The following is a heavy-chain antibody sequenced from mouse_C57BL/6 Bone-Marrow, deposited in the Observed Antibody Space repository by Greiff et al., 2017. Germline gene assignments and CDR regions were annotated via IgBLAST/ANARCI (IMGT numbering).Heavy chain of an antibody. Sequence: QVQLQQPGAELVKPGASVKMSCKASGYTFTSYWITWVKQRPGQGLEWIGDIYPGSGSTNYTEKFKSKATLTVDTSSSTAYMQLSSLTSEDSAVYYCARGGTTVVAHWYFDVWGTGTTVTVAS. J-gene: IGHJ1*03. CDR3: ARGGTTVVAHWYFDV. CDR1: GYTFTSYW. D-gene: IGHD1-1*01. CDR2: IYPGSGST. V-gene: IGHV1-55*01.